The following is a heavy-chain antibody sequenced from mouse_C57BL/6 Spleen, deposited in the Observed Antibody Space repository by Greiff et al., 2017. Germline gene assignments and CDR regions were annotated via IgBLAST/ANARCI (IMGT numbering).Heavy chain of an antibody. D-gene: IGHD2-5*01. CDR2: FYPGSGSI. Sequence: VQLQESGAELVKPGASVKLSCKASGYTFTEYTIHWVQQRSGQGLEWIGWFYPGSGSIKCNEKFKDKATLTAAKSSSTVYMELSRLTSEDSAVYFCARHEDYYSNSYYVDYWGQGTTLTVSS. CDR3: ARHEDYYSNSYYVDY. J-gene: IGHJ2*01. V-gene: IGHV1-62-2*01. CDR1: GYTFTEYT.